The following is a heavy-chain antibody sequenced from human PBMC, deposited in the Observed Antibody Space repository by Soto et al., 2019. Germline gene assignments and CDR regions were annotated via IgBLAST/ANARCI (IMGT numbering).Heavy chain of an antibody. Sequence: SETLSLTCTVSGGSISSYYWSWIRQPPGKGLEWIGYIYYSGSTNYNPSLKSRVTISVDKSKNQFSLKLSSVTAADTAVYYCARPKLEGTYYYYYYMDVWGKGTTVTVSS. CDR2: IYYSGST. CDR3: ARPKLEGTYYYYYYMDV. CDR1: GGSISSYY. J-gene: IGHJ6*03. D-gene: IGHD3-3*02. V-gene: IGHV4-59*08.